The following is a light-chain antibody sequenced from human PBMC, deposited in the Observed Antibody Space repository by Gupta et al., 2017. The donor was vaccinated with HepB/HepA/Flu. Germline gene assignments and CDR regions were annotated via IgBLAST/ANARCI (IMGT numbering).Light chain of an antibody. CDR3: QQRSNWPPVT. Sequence: EIVLTQSPATLSLSPGERATLSCRASQSVSSYLAWYQQKPSQAPRLLIYDASNRATGIPARFSGSGSGTDFTLTISSREPEDFAVYYCQQRSNWPPVTFGQGTKLEIK. V-gene: IGKV3-11*01. J-gene: IGKJ2*01. CDR1: QSVSSY. CDR2: DAS.